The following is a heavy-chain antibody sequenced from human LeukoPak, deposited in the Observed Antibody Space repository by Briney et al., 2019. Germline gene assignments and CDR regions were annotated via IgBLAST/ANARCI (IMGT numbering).Heavy chain of an antibody. CDR2: INAGNGNT. Sequence: GASVKVSCKASGYTFTSYAMHWVRQAPGQRLEWMGWINAGNGNTKYSQKFQGRVTITRDTSTSTVYMELSSLRSEDTAVYYCARVSSSWQILFDYWGQGTLVTVSS. CDR3: ARVSSSWQILFDY. V-gene: IGHV1-3*01. CDR1: GYTFTSYA. D-gene: IGHD6-13*01. J-gene: IGHJ4*02.